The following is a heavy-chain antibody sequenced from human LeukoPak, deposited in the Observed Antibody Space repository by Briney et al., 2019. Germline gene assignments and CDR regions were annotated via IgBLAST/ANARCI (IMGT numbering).Heavy chain of an antibody. J-gene: IGHJ4*02. Sequence: SETLSLTCTVSGGSISSSSYYWSWIRQPPGKGLEWIGYIYYSGSTNYNPSLKSRVTISVDTSKNQFSLKLSSVTAADTAVYYCARDHDGGLDYWGQGTLVTVSS. D-gene: IGHD5-24*01. CDR2: IYYSGST. CDR1: GGSISSSSYY. CDR3: ARDHDGGLDY. V-gene: IGHV4-61*01.